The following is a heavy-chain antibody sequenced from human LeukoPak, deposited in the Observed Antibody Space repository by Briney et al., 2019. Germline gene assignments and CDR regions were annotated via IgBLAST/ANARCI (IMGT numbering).Heavy chain of an antibody. CDR2: INAGNGNT. J-gene: IGHJ4*02. V-gene: IGHV1-3*01. D-gene: IGHD3-10*01. CDR1: GYTFTSYA. CDR3: ARASQRITMVRGVITPIDY. Sequence: ASVKVSCKASGYTFTSYAIHWVRQAPGQRLEWMGWINAGNGNTKYSQKFQGRVTITRDTSASTAYMELSSLRSEDTAVYYCARASQRITMVRGVITPIDYWGQGTLVTVSS.